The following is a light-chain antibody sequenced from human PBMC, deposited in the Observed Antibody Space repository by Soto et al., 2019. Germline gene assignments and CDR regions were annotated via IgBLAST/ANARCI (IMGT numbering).Light chain of an antibody. V-gene: IGLV2-11*01. Sequence: QSALTQPRSVSGSPGQSVTISCTGTSSDVGGYNYVSWYQQHPGKAPKLMIYDVSKRPSGVPDRFSGSKSGNTASLTISGLQAEDEADYYCCSYAGSYTFEVFGTGTKLTV. CDR1: SSDVGGYNY. CDR3: CSYAGSYTFEV. J-gene: IGLJ1*01. CDR2: DVS.